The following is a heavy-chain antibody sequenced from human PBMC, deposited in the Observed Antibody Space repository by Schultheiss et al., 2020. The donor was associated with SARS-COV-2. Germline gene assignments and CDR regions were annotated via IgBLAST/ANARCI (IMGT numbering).Heavy chain of an antibody. CDR3: VRDPDFYSSPWFDS. D-gene: IGHD6-13*01. CDR2: ISSGSTTI. V-gene: IGHV3-48*01. Sequence: GGSLRLSCAASGFTFSYYSMNWVRQAPGKGLEWISYISSGSTTIHYADSVKGRLTVSRDNSNDTVYLQMNSLRVEDTAVYFCVRDPDFYSSPWFDSWGQGTLVTVSS. J-gene: IGHJ5*01. CDR1: GFTFSYYS.